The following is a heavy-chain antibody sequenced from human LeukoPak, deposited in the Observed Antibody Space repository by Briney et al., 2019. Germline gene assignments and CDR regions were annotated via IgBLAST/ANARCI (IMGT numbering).Heavy chain of an antibody. J-gene: IGHJ4*02. CDR1: GYTFTSYD. Sequence: ASVKVSCRASGYTFTSYDVNWVRQATGQGLEWMGWVNPNSGHTGYAQKFQGRVTMTTNTSISTAYMELSSLRSEDAAVYYCARGAPGSYCSGGSCPYFDYWGQGTLVSVSS. CDR2: VNPNSGHT. V-gene: IGHV1-8*01. CDR3: ARGAPGSYCSGGSCPYFDY. D-gene: IGHD2-15*01.